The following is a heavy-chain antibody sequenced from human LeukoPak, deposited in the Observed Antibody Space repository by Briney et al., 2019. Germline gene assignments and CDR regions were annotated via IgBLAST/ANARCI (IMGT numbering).Heavy chain of an antibody. Sequence: GASVKVSCKASGYTFTSYGISWVRQAPGQGLEWMGWISAYNGNTNYAQKLQGRVTMTTDTSTSTAYMELRSLRSDDTAVYYCASYSGSYYEDYYYYMDVWGKGTTVTISS. J-gene: IGHJ6*03. CDR1: GYTFTSYG. D-gene: IGHD1-26*01. V-gene: IGHV1-18*01. CDR3: ASYSGSYYEDYYYYMDV. CDR2: ISAYNGNT.